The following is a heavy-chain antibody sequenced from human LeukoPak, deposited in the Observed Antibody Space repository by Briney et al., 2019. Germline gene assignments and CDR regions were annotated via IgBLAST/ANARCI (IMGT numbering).Heavy chain of an antibody. Sequence: GASVKVSCKASGYTFTSYYMHWVRQAPGQGLEWMGIINPSGGSTSYAQKFQGRVTMTRDTSTSTVYMELSSLRSEDTAVYYCAGDYDSSGQSDYYYGMDVWGQGTTVTVSS. V-gene: IGHV1-46*01. CDR3: AGDYDSSGQSDYYYGMDV. D-gene: IGHD3-22*01. CDR2: INPSGGST. CDR1: GYTFTSYY. J-gene: IGHJ6*02.